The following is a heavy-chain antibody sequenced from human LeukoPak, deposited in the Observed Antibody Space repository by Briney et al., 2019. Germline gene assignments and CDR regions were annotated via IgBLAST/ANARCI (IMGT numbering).Heavy chain of an antibody. D-gene: IGHD3-16*02. V-gene: IGHV1-2*06. J-gene: IGHJ4*02. Sequence: GASVKVSCKASGYTFTGYCMHWVRQAPGQGLEWMGRVNPNSGGTNYAQKFQGRVTMTRDTSISTAYMELSRLRSDDTAVYYCARVAYDYVWGSYRIFDYWGQGTLVTVSS. CDR2: VNPNSGGT. CDR3: ARVAYDYVWGSYRIFDY. CDR1: GYTFTGYC.